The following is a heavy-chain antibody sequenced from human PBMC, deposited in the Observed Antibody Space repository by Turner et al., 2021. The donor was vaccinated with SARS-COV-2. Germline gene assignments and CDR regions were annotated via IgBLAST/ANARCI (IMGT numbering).Heavy chain of an antibody. CDR1: GITSTSYS. CDR2: ISGSGVTT. CDR3: AKGGWGAFDY. D-gene: IGHD3-16*01. J-gene: IGHJ4*02. V-gene: IGHV3-23*01. Sequence: EVQLLESGGGLVQPGGSLSLSCAASGITSTSYSMSWVRQAPGKGLEWVSSISGSGVTTYYADSVKGRFTISRDSFNNMVYLQMNSLRADDMAVYYCAKGGWGAFDYWGQGILVIVSS.